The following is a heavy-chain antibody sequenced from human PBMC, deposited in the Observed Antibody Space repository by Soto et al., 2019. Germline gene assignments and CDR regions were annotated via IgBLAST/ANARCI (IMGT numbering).Heavy chain of an antibody. D-gene: IGHD3-22*01. CDR3: ARVLYYYDSSGPNDY. V-gene: IGHV4-61*01. CDR2: INYSGST. CDR1: GGSVSSGSYY. J-gene: IGHJ4*02. Sequence: SETLSLTCTVSGGSVSSGSYYWSWIRQPPGKGLEWIGEINYSGSTNYNPSLKSRVTISVDNSKNTLYLQMNSLRAEDTAVYYCARVLYYYDSSGPNDYWGQGTLVTVSS.